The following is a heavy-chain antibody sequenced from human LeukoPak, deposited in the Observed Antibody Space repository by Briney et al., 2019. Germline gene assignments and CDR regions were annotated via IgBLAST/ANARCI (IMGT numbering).Heavy chain of an antibody. J-gene: IGHJ3*02. CDR3: ATYYDFWSGYDAFDI. V-gene: IGHV1-58*02. Sequence: SVKVSCKASGFTFTSSAMQWVRQARGQRLEWIGWIVVGSGNTNYAQKFQERVTITRDMSTSTAYMELSSLRSEDTAVYYCATYYDFWSGYDAFDIRGQGTMVTVSS. CDR2: IVVGSGNT. CDR1: GFTFTSSA. D-gene: IGHD3-3*01.